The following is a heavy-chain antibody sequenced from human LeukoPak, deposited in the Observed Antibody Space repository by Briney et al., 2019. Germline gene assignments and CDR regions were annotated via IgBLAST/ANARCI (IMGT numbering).Heavy chain of an antibody. CDR3: ARLLGGVNEGNWFDP. V-gene: IGHV5-51*01. Sequence: GESLQISCKGSGYRFTSYWIGWVRQLPGKGLEWMGIIYPGDSDTRYSPSFQGQVTISADKSISTAYLQWSSLKASDTAMYYCARLLGGVNEGNWFDPWGQGTLVTVSS. D-gene: IGHD3-16*01. CDR2: IYPGDSDT. J-gene: IGHJ5*02. CDR1: GYRFTSYW.